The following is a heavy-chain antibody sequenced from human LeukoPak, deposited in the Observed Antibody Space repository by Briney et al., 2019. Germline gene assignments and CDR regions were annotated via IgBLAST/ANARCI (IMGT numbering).Heavy chain of an antibody. CDR1: GYSISSGYY. J-gene: IGHJ5*02. V-gene: IGHV4-38-2*02. CDR2: IYHSGST. D-gene: IGHD4-17*01. CDR3: ARAPPTTVTTSWFDP. Sequence: SETLSLTCTVSGYSISSGYYWGWIRQPPGKGLEWIGSIYHSGSTYYNPSLKSRVTISVDTSKNQFSLKLSSVTAADTAVYYCARAPPTTVTTSWFDPWGQGTLVTVSS.